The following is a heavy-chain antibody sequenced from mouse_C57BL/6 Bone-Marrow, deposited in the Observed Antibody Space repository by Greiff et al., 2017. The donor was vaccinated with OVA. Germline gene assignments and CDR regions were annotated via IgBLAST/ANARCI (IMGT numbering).Heavy chain of an antibody. Sequence: EVKLQQSGPELVKPGASVKIPCKASGYTFTDYNMDWVKQSHGKSLEWIGDINPNNGGTIYNQKFKGKATLTVDKSSSTAYMELRSLTSEDTAVYYCASYYSNLLFAYWGQGTLVTVSA. V-gene: IGHV1-18*01. CDR1: GYTFTDYN. D-gene: IGHD2-5*01. J-gene: IGHJ3*01. CDR2: INPNNGGT. CDR3: ASYYSNLLFAY.